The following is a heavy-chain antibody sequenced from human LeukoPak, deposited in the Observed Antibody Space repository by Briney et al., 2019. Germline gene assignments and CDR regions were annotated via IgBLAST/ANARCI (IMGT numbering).Heavy chain of an antibody. Sequence: PSETLSLTCTVSGGSISSYYWSWIRQPPGKGLEWIGYIYYSGSTNYNPSLKSRVTISVDTSKNQFCLKLSSVTAADTAVYYCARERNYDFWSGYYTGAFDIWGQGTMVTVSS. D-gene: IGHD3-3*01. V-gene: IGHV4-59*01. CDR2: IYYSGST. CDR3: ARERNYDFWSGYYTGAFDI. CDR1: GGSISSYY. J-gene: IGHJ3*02.